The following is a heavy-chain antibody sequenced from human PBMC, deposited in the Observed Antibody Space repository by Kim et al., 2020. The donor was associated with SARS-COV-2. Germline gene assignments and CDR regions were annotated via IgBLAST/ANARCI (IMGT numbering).Heavy chain of an antibody. CDR1: GGSISSYY. Sequence: SETLSLTCTVSGGSISSYYWSWIRQPPGKGLEWIGYIDYSGSTNYNPSLKSRVTISVDTSKNQFSLKLSSVTAADTAVYYCARGGGSSWDNWFDPWGQGTLVSVSS. V-gene: IGHV4-59*13. D-gene: IGHD6-13*01. CDR3: ARGGGSSWDNWFDP. J-gene: IGHJ5*02. CDR2: IDYSGST.